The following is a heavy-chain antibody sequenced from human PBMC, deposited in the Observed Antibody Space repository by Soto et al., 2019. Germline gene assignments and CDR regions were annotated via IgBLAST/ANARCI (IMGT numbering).Heavy chain of an antibody. Sequence: QVQLVQSGAEVKKPGSSVKVSCKASGDTFSRYAISWVRQAPGQGLEWMGWIIPIFGTANYAQKFQGRVTITADDSTSTADMDLSSRRSEDTAVYYFARGVVTAANEEYYFAYWGQGTLVTVSS. D-gene: IGHD2-2*01. V-gene: IGHV1-69*01. J-gene: IGHJ4*02. CDR3: ARGVVTAANEEYYFAY. CDR2: IIPIFGTA. CDR1: GDTFSRYA.